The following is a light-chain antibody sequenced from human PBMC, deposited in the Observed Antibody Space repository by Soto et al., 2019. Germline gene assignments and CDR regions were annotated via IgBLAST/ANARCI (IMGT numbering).Light chain of an antibody. Sequence: QSVLTQPPSVSAAPGQKVTIPCSGSSSNIGNNFVSWYQQLPGTAPKLLIYESNKRPSGIPDRFSGSKSGTSATLGITGLQTGDEADYYCGTWDSSLSAVLFGGGTKVTVL. V-gene: IGLV1-51*02. CDR1: SSNIGNNF. CDR3: GTWDSSLSAVL. J-gene: IGLJ2*01. CDR2: ESN.